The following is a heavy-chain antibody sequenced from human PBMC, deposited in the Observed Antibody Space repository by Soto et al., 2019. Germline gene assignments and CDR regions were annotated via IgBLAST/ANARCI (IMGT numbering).Heavy chain of an antibody. Sequence: LSLSFATSGVTCRSIAMSWGRHAPGKALEWVSAISGSGGSTYYADSVKGRFTITRENYKNTLYLQMNSLRAEDTAVFYCAKTHAWGYSTNGRSFDHGGQRTXVTVSS. J-gene: IGHJ4*02. CDR1: GVTCRSIA. CDR3: AKTHAWGYSTNGRSFDH. V-gene: IGHV3-23*01. CDR2: ISGSGGST. D-gene: IGHD2-8*01.